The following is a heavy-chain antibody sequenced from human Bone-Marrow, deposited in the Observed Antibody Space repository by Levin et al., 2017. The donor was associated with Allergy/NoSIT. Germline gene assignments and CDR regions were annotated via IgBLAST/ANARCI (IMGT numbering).Heavy chain of an antibody. CDR2: IYSGGDT. V-gene: IGHV3-66*01. CDR3: ARDGPGTATGTP. Sequence: GESLKISCAASGFTVSWHYMSWVRQAPGKGLEWVSLIYSGGDTQYADSVKGRFTISRDNSKNTLYLQMNSLRVDDTAVYYCARDGPGTATGTPWGQGTLVTVSS. J-gene: IGHJ4*02. CDR1: GFTVSWHY. D-gene: IGHD1-7*01.